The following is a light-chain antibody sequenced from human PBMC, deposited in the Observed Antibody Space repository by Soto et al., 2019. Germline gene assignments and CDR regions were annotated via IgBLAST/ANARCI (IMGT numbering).Light chain of an antibody. CDR1: SSNIGKNY. CDR2: DNN. CDR3: GTWDSNLSADV. J-gene: IGLJ1*01. Sequence: QSVLTQPPSVSAAPGQKVTISWSGSSSNIGKNYVSWYQQLPGTAPKLLIYDNNKRPSGIPDRFSGSKSGTSATLGITGLQTGDEADYYCGTWDSNLSADVFGTGTKVTVL. V-gene: IGLV1-51*01.